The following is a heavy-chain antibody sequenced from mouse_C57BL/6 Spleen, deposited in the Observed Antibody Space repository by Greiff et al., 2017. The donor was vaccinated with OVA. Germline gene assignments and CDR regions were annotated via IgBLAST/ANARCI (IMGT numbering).Heavy chain of an antibody. V-gene: IGHV5-17*01. J-gene: IGHJ2*01. CDR3: AGGGLLYYFDY. D-gene: IGHD2-12*01. CDR1: GFTFSDYG. Sequence: EVKLEESGGGLVKPGGSLKLSCAASGFTFSDYGMHWVRQAPEKGLEWVAYISSGSSTIYYADTVKGRFPISRDNATNTLFLQMTSLRSEDTAMYCCAGGGLLYYFDYWGQGTTLTVSS. CDR2: ISSGSSTI.